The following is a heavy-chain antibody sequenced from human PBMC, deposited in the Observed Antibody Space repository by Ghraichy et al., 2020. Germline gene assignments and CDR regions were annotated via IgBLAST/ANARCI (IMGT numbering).Heavy chain of an antibody. CDR2: ISYDGSNK. Sequence: GGSLRLSCAASGFTFSSYAMHWVRQAPGKGLEWVAVISYDGSNKYYADSVKGRFTISRDNSKNTLYLQMNSLRAEDTAVYYCAKSVITTSGWVGLDCWGQGTLVTVSS. J-gene: IGHJ4*02. D-gene: IGHD6-19*01. V-gene: IGHV3-30-3*02. CDR3: AKSVITTSGWVGLDC. CDR1: GFTFSSYA.